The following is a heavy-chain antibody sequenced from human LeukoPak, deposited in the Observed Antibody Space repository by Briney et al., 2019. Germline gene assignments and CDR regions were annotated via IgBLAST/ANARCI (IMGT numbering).Heavy chain of an antibody. CDR3: AGEMMATTAPFDY. J-gene: IGHJ4*02. CDR2: IYYSGST. V-gene: IGHV4-39*07. D-gene: IGHD5-24*01. CDR1: GGSISSSSYY. Sequence: SETLSLTCTVSGGSISSSSYYWGWIRQPPGKGLEWIGSIYYSGSTYYNPSLKSRVTISVDTSKNQFSLKLSSVTAADTAVYYCAGEMMATTAPFDYWGQGTLVTVSS.